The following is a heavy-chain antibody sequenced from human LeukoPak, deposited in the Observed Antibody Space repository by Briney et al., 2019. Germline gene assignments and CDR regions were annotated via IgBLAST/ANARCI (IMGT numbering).Heavy chain of an antibody. CDR2: ISASGGST. V-gene: IGHV3-23*01. Sequence: GGSLRLSCAASGFTFSSSAMSWVRQVPGKGLEWVSGISASGGSTSYADSVRGRFTISRDNSKNTLYLQMNSLRAEDTAIYYCAGDRKSGNFLGEFDHWGQGTLVTVSS. CDR3: AGDRKSGNFLGEFDH. D-gene: IGHD1-26*01. J-gene: IGHJ5*02. CDR1: GFTFSSSA.